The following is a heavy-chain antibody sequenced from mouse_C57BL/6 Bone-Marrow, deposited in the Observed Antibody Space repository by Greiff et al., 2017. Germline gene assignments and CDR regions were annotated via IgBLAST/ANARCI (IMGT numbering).Heavy chain of an antibody. CDR2: IDPANGNT. CDR1: GFNIKNTY. Sequence: EVQLQQSVAELVRPGASVKLSCTASGFNIKNTYMHWVKQRPEQGLEWIGRIDPANGNTKYAPKFQGKATITADTSSNTAYLQLSRLTSEDTAIYYCAITTVVAPYAMDYWGQGTSLTVSS. J-gene: IGHJ4*01. D-gene: IGHD1-1*01. V-gene: IGHV14-3*01. CDR3: AITTVVAPYAMDY.